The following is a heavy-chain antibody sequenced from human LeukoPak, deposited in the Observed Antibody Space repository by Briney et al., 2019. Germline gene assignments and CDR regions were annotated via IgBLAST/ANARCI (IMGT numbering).Heavy chain of an antibody. CDR3: ARDVPSCGSTSCYVYYYYMDV. CDR1: GFTFSSYS. V-gene: IGHV3-21*01. Sequence: GGSLRLSCAASGFTFSSYSMNWVRQAPGKGLEWVSSISSSSYIYYADSVKGRFTISRDNAKNSLYLQMNSLRAEDTAVYYCARDVPSCGSTSCYVYYYYMDVWGKGTTVTVSS. J-gene: IGHJ6*03. CDR2: ISSSSYI. D-gene: IGHD2-2*01.